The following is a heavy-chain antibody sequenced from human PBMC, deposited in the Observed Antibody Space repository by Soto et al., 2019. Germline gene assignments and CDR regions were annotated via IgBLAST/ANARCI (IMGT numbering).Heavy chain of an antibody. Sequence: QVQLQQWGAGLLKPSETLSLTCAVYGGSFSGYYWSWIRQPPGKGLEWIGEINHSGSTNYNPSLKSRVTISVDTSKNQFSLELSSVTAADTAVYYCATYDFWSGYYFDYWGQGTLVTVSS. D-gene: IGHD3-3*01. CDR1: GGSFSGYY. CDR2: INHSGST. V-gene: IGHV4-34*01. J-gene: IGHJ4*02. CDR3: ATYDFWSGYYFDY.